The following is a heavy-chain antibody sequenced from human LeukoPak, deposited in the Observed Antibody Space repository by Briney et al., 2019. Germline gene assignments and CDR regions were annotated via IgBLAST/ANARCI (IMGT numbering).Heavy chain of an antibody. CDR3: AREKGGSYTLDAFDI. V-gene: IGHV4-59*01. D-gene: IGHD1-26*01. CDR1: GGSISSYY. J-gene: IGHJ3*02. Sequence: PSETLSLTCTVSGGSISSYYWSWIRQPPGKGLEWIGYIYYSGSTNYNPSPKSRVTISVDTSKNQFSLKLSSVTAADTAVYYFAREKGGSYTLDAFDIGGQGTMVTVSS. CDR2: IYYSGST.